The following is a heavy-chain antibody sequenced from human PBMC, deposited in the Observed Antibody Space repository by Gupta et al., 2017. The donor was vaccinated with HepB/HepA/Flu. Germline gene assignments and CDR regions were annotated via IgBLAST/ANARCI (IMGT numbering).Heavy chain of an antibody. V-gene: IGHV4-4*07. Sequence: QVQLQESGPGLVKPSETLSLTCTVSGGSISSYYWSWIRQPAGKGLEWIGRIYTSGSTNYNPSLKSRVTMSVDTSKNQFSLKLSSVTAADTAVYYCARGPYYDFWSGYDMGDYYFDYWGQGTLVTVSS. CDR3: ARGPYYDFWSGYDMGDYYFDY. CDR1: GGSISSYY. D-gene: IGHD3-3*01. J-gene: IGHJ4*02. CDR2: IYTSGST.